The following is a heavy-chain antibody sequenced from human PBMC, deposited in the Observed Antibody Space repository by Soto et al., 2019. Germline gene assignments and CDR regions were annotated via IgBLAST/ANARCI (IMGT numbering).Heavy chain of an antibody. CDR3: ARDLAELDIVVVVAATPFDY. V-gene: IGHV1-18*01. D-gene: IGHD2-15*01. J-gene: IGHJ4*02. CDR2: ISAYNGNT. Sequence: ASVKVSCKASGYTFTSYGISWVRQAPGQGLEWMGWISAYNGNTNYAQKLQGRVTMTTDTSTSTAYMELRSLRSDDTAVYYCARDLAELDIVVVVAATPFDYWGQGTLVTVSS. CDR1: GYTFTSYG.